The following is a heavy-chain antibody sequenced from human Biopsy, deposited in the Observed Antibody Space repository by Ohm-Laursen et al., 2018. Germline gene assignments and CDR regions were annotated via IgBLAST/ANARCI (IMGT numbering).Heavy chain of an antibody. D-gene: IGHD1-26*01. CDR1: GHLIGRWF. V-gene: IGHV4-59*01. J-gene: IGHJ4*02. CDR3: ARVGAGAHSIDYFDY. CDR2: LYYSGST. Sequence: SQSLALTYSVSGHLIGRWFRSGMRQPPGKALEGIGYLYYSGSTNYNTSIRSRVTISLDRSKNQFSLELSSVTAADTAVYYCARVGAGAHSIDYFDYWGQGALVTVSS.